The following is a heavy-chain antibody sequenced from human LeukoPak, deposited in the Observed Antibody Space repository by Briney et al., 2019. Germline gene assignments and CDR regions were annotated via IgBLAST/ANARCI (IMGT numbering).Heavy chain of an antibody. Sequence: SETLSHTCTVSGYSIKSSYHWAWVRPPPGKGLEWVATIHHSGDTFYNPSLKSRVTISMDTSKNEFSLTLKSVTAADTAVYYCARDRFDYGEYEFDSWGQGALVTVSS. CDR1: GYSIKSSYH. D-gene: IGHD4-17*01. CDR2: IHHSGDT. J-gene: IGHJ5*01. V-gene: IGHV4-38-2*02. CDR3: ARDRFDYGEYEFDS.